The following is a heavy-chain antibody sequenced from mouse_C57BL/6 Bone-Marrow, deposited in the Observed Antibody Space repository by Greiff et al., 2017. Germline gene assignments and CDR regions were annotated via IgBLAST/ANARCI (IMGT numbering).Heavy chain of an antibody. Sequence: QVQLQQPGAELVKPGASVKVSCKASGYTFTSYWMHWVKQRPGQGLEWIGRIHPSDSDTNYNKKFKGKATLTVDKSSSTDFMQLSSLTSEDSAVYCCAIDSSGYETYWGQGTLVTVSA. J-gene: IGHJ3*01. CDR3: AIDSSGYETY. CDR1: GYTFTSYW. CDR2: IHPSDSDT. D-gene: IGHD3-2*02. V-gene: IGHV1-74*01.